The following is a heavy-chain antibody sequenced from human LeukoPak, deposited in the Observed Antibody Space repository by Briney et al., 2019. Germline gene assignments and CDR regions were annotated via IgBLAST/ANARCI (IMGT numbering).Heavy chain of an antibody. J-gene: IGHJ4*02. CDR1: GYTFTGYY. CDR2: INPNSGGT. V-gene: IGHV1-2*06. CDR3: ARHAIAAAGKGRYFDY. Sequence: ASVKVSCKASGYTFTGYYMHWVRQAPGQGLEWMGRINPNSGGTNYAQKFQGRVTMTKDTSISTAYMELSRLRSDDTAVYYCARHAIAAAGKGRYFDYWGQGTLVTVSS. D-gene: IGHD6-13*01.